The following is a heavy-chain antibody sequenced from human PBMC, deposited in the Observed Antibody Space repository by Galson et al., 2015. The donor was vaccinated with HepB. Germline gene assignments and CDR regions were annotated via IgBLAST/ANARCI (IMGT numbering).Heavy chain of an antibody. CDR2: INHSGST. Sequence: ETLSLTCAVYGGSFSGYYWSWIRQPPGKGLEWIGEINHSGSTNYNPSLKSRVTISVDTSKNQFSLKLSSVTAADTAVYYCARGRGPWGVNFWSGSREVSFDPWGQGTLVTVSS. CDR3: ARGRGPWGVNFWSGSREVSFDP. J-gene: IGHJ5*02. D-gene: IGHD3-3*01. V-gene: IGHV4-34*01. CDR1: GGSFSGYY.